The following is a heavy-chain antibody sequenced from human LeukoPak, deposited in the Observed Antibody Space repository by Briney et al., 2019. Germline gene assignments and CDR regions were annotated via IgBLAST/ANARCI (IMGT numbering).Heavy chain of an antibody. Sequence: SETLSLTCTVSGGSISSSTYYWGWIRQPPGKGLEWIGTIYYRGSTYYNPSLKSRVTISVDTSKNQFSLKLTSVTAAGTAVYYCARLGRTYYDFWSGPWGQGTLVTVSS. J-gene: IGHJ5*02. CDR2: IYYRGST. CDR3: ARLGRTYYDFWSGP. V-gene: IGHV4-39*01. D-gene: IGHD3-3*01. CDR1: GGSISSSTYY.